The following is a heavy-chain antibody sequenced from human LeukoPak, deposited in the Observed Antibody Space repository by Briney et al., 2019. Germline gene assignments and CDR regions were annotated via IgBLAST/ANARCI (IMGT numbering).Heavy chain of an antibody. D-gene: IGHD1-14*01. CDR2: ISGSGGST. V-gene: IGHV3-23*01. CDR3: AKVRGTITPRGYFDY. CDR1: EFTVSRKY. Sequence: PGGSLRLSCAASEFTVSRKYMTWVRQAPGKGLEWVSAISGSGGSTYYADSVKGRFTISRDNSKNTLYLQMNSLRAEDTAVYYCAKVRGTITPRGYFDYWGQGTLVTVSS. J-gene: IGHJ4*02.